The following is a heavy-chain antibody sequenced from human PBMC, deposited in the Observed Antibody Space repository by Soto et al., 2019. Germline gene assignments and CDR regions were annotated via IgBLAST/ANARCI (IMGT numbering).Heavy chain of an antibody. CDR3: ARVANYGDRYYFDY. CDR2: IYYSGST. CDR1: GGSISSGDYY. J-gene: IGHJ4*02. D-gene: IGHD4-17*01. Sequence: SETLSLTCTVSGGSISSGDYYWSWIRQPPGKGLEWIGYIYYSGSTYYNPSLKSRVTISVDTSKNQFSLKLSSVTAADTAVYYCARVANYGDRYYFDYWGQGTLVTVSS. V-gene: IGHV4-30-4*01.